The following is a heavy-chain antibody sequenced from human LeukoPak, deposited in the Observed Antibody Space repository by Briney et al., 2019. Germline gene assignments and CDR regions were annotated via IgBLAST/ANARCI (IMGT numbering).Heavy chain of an antibody. V-gene: IGHV1-69*04. CDR2: IIPILNVA. CDR3: TREGVYSPDGSGYHRDAFDI. Sequence: ASVKVSCKASGYTFTSYAMNWVRQAPGQGLEWMGRIIPILNVANFAQKFQGRVTITADKSTNTAHMELSSLRSEDTAVYYCTREGVYSPDGSGYHRDAFDIWGQGTVVTVSS. J-gene: IGHJ3*02. D-gene: IGHD3-22*01. CDR1: GYTFTSYA.